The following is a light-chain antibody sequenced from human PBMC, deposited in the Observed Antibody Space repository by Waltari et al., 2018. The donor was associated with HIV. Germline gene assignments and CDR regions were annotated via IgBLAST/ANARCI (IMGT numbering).Light chain of an antibody. CDR2: DDS. Sequence: SYVLTQPPSVSVAPGKTARITCGGNKIGSKSVHWYQQKPGQAPVLVMYDDSDRPSGIPERFSGSNSGTTATLTISRVEAGDEADFYGHVWDSRSGIFGGGTKLTVL. V-gene: IGLV3-21*04. CDR1: KIGSKS. CDR3: HVWDSRSGI. J-gene: IGLJ2*01.